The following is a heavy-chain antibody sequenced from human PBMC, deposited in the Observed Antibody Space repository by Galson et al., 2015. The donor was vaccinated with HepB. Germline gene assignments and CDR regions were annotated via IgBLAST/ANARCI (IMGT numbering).Heavy chain of an antibody. CDR1: GFTFSSYA. CDR3: ARDNVGPTFRWYFDL. Sequence: LRLSCAASGFTFSSYAMHWVRQAPGKGLEWVAVISYDGSNKYYADSVKGRFTISRDNSKNTLYLQMNSLRAEDTAVYYCARDNVGPTFRWYFDLWGRGTLVTVSS. CDR2: ISYDGSNK. D-gene: IGHD1-26*01. J-gene: IGHJ2*01. V-gene: IGHV3-30*04.